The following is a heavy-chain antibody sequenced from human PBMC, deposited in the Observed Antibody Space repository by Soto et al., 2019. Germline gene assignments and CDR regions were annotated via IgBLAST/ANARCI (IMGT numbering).Heavy chain of an antibody. Sequence: EVQLVESGGGLVQPGGSLRLSCAASGLTFSSYWMHWVRQAPGKGLVWVSRINTDGSSTTYADSVKGRFTISRDNTKNPLYLQMNSLRGEHTAVYYCARASGSNIHFDCWGQGTLVTVSS. V-gene: IGHV3-74*01. D-gene: IGHD1-26*01. J-gene: IGHJ4*02. CDR3: ARASGSNIHFDC. CDR1: GLTFSSYW. CDR2: INTDGSST.